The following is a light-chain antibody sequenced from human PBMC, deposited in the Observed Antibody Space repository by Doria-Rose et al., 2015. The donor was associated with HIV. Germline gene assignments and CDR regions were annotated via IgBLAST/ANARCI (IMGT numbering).Light chain of an antibody. CDR1: QRVKSSY. CDR3: QQYGTSRGT. CDR2: DAS. J-gene: IGKJ5*01. V-gene: IGKV3-20*01. Sequence: TQSPGTLSLSPGERATLSCRASQRVKSSYLAWYQQKPGQAPRLLIYDASTRATGIPDRFSGSGSGADFTLTISRLEPEDVAVYYCQQYGTSRGTFGQGTRLEI.